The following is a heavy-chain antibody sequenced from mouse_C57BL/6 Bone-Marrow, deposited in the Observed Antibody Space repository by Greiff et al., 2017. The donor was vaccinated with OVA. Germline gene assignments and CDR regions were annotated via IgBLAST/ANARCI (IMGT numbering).Heavy chain of an antibody. CDR2: IHPNSGST. V-gene: IGHV1-64*01. CDR3: TREKVYYDDY. Sequence: QVQLQQPGAELVKPGASVKLSCKASGYTFTSYWMHWVKQRPGQGLEWIGMIHPNSGSTNYNEKFKSKATLTVDKSSSTAYMQLSSLTSEDSAVYDCTREKVYYDDYWGQGTTLTGSS. D-gene: IGHD2-4*01. J-gene: IGHJ2*01. CDR1: GYTFTSYW.